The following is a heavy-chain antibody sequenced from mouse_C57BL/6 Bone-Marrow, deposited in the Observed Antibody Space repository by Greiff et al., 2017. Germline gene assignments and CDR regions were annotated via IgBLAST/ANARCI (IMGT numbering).Heavy chain of an antibody. D-gene: IGHD1-1*01. Sequence: VQLKESGAELVRPGASVKLSCTASGFNFKDDYMHWVKQRPEQGLEWIGWIVPENGDTEYASKFQGKATITADTSTNTAYLQLSSLTSGDTAVYYCTTHYSGSIDYSMDYWGQGTSVTVTS. CDR3: TTHYSGSIDYSMDY. V-gene: IGHV14-4*01. CDR1: GFNFKDDY. J-gene: IGHJ4*01. CDR2: IVPENGDT.